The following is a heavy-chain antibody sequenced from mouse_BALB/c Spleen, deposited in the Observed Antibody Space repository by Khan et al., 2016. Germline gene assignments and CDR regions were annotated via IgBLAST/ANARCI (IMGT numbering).Heavy chain of an antibody. CDR3: ARDDGNYYAMDY. Sequence: QVQLQQSGAELVRPGTSVKVSCKASGYAFTNYLIEWVKQRPGQGLEWIGVINPGSGGTNYNEKFKGKATLTADKSSSTAYMQLSSLTSDDSAAYYCARDDGNYYAMDYWGQGTSVTVSS. D-gene: IGHD2-1*01. J-gene: IGHJ4*01. V-gene: IGHV1-54*01. CDR1: GYAFTNYL. CDR2: INPGSGGT.